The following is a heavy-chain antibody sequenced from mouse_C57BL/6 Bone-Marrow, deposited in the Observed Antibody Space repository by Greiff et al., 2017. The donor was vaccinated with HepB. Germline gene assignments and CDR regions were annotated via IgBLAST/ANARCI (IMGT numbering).Heavy chain of an antibody. V-gene: IGHV1-39*01. J-gene: IGHJ1*03. CDR2: INPNYGTT. CDR1: GYSFTDYN. Sequence: VQLQQSGPELVKPGASVKISCKASGYSFTDYNMNWVKQSNGKSLEWIGVINPNYGTTSYNQKFKGKATLTVDQSSITAYMQINCLTSEDSAVYYCARRDPYGSSPYWYFDVWGTGTTVTVSS. D-gene: IGHD1-1*01. CDR3: ARRDPYGSSPYWYFDV.